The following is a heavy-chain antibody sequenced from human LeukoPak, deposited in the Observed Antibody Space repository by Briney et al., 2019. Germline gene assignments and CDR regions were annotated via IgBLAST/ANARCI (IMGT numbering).Heavy chain of an antibody. V-gene: IGHV4-34*01. CDR3: ACSYYYDSSGYKYNWFDP. Sequence: PSETLSLTCAVYGGSFSGYYWSWIRQPPGKGLEWIGEINHSGSTNYNPSLKSRVAISVDTSKNQFSLKLSSLTAADTAVYYCACSYYYDSSGYKYNWFDPWGQGTLVTVSS. CDR1: GGSFSGYY. D-gene: IGHD3-22*01. CDR2: INHSGST. J-gene: IGHJ5*02.